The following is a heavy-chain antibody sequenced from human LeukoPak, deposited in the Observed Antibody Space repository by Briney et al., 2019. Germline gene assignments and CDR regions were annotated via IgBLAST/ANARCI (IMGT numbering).Heavy chain of an antibody. CDR1: GGSISSYY. CDR3: ARSRYGDYLDY. V-gene: IGHV4-4*07. D-gene: IGHD4-17*01. J-gene: IGHJ4*02. Sequence: SETLSLTCTVSGGSISSYYCWIRQPAGKGLEWIGRIYTSGSTNYNPSLESRVTMSVDTSKNQLSLKLSSVTAADTAVYYCARSRYGDYLDYWGQGTLVTASS. CDR2: IYTSGST.